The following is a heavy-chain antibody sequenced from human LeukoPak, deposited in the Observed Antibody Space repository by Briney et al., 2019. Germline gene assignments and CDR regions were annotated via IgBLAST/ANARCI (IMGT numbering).Heavy chain of an antibody. Sequence: GGSLRLSCAAYGFMFDDHAMHWVRQAPGKGLEWVSGIGWNTGSFDYVDSVKGRFTVCRDNVKKSLYLQMNSLTSEDTALYYCARARSRSVRGTIPGWAWNLDLWGRGTLVTVSS. CDR2: IGWNTGSF. CDR3: ARARSRSVRGTIPGWAWNLDL. J-gene: IGHJ2*01. D-gene: IGHD3-10*01. CDR1: GFMFDDHA. V-gene: IGHV3-9*01.